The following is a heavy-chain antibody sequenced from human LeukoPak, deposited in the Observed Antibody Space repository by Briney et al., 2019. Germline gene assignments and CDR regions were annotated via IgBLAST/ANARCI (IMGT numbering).Heavy chain of an antibody. Sequence: PSETLSLTCTVSGYSISSGYYWGWIRQPPGKALEWIGYIYYSGSTNYNPSLKSRVTISVDTSKNQFSLKLSSVTAADTAVYYCARENENEYRDNWFDPWGQGTLVTVSS. J-gene: IGHJ5*02. V-gene: IGHV4-61*01. D-gene: IGHD4-11*01. CDR2: IYYSGST. CDR3: ARENENEYRDNWFDP. CDR1: GYSISSGYY.